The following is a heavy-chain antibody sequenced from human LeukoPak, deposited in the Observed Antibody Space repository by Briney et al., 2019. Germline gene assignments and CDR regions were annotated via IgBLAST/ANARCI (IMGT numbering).Heavy chain of an antibody. Sequence: SVKVSCKASGGTFSSYAISWVRQAPGQGLEWMGGIIPIFGTANYAQKFQGRATITADESTSTAYMELSSLRSEDTAVYYCASGDGYNSLGYFDYWGQGTLVTVSS. CDR1: GGTFSSYA. J-gene: IGHJ4*02. CDR3: ASGDGYNSLGYFDY. CDR2: IIPIFGTA. V-gene: IGHV1-69*01. D-gene: IGHD5-24*01.